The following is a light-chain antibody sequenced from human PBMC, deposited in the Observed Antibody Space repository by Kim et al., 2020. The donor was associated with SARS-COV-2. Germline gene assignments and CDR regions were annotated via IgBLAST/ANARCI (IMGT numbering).Light chain of an antibody. J-gene: IGLJ3*02. V-gene: IGLV1-40*01. CDR3: QSYDSSLSARV. CDR1: TSNLGAGYH. Sequence: QSVLTQPPSVSGAPGQRVTISCTGSTSNLGAGYHAHWYQQLPGTAPKLLIYGDNKRPSGVPDRFSGSRSGTSASLAVTGLQAEDEADYYCQSYDSSLSARVFGGGTKLTVL. CDR2: GDN.